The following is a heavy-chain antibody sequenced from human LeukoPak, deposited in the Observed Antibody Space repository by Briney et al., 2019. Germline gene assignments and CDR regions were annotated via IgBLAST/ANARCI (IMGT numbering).Heavy chain of an antibody. J-gene: IGHJ4*02. V-gene: IGHV3-74*01. Sequence: GGSLRLSCAASGFTFSSYWMHWVRQAPGKGLVWVSRINSDGSSTSYADSVKGRFTISRDNAKNTLYLQMNSLRAEDTAVYYCARGEEVGATLFDYWGRGTLVTVSS. CDR1: GFTFSSYW. CDR2: INSDGSST. CDR3: ARGEEVGATLFDY. D-gene: IGHD1-26*01.